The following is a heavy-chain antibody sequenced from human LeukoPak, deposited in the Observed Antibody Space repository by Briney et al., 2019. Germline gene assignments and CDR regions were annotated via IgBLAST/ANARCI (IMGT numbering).Heavy chain of an antibody. V-gene: IGHV4-61*02. Sequence: TLSLTCTVSGGSISSGSYYWSWIRQPAGKGLEWIGRIYTSGSTNYNPSLKSRVTISVDTSKNQFSLKLSSVTAADTAVYYCARGGAAILLFDYWGQGTLVTVSS. CDR2: IYTSGST. CDR3: ARGGAAILLFDY. CDR1: GGSISSGSYY. D-gene: IGHD2-2*01. J-gene: IGHJ4*02.